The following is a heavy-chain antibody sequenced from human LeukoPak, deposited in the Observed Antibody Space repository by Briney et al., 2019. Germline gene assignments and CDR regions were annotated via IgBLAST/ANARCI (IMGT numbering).Heavy chain of an antibody. D-gene: IGHD2-2*01. CDR3: AREVVVPAANDAFDI. V-gene: IGHV1-2*02. CDR2: INPNSGGT. Sequence: ASVKVSCKASGYTLIGYYLHWVRQAPGQGREWMGWINPNSGGTNYAQKFQGRVTMTRDTSISTAYMELSRLRSDDTAVYYCAREVVVPAANDAFDIWGQGTMVTVSS. CDR1: GYTLIGYY. J-gene: IGHJ3*02.